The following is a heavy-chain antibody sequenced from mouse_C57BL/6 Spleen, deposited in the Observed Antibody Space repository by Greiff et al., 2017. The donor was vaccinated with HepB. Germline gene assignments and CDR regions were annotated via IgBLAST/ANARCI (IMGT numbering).Heavy chain of an antibody. CDR3: ASEVLRPVGDFDV. CDR2: IDPANGNT. V-gene: IGHV14-3*01. Sequence: EVKLVESVAELVRPGASVKLSCTASGFNIKNTNMHWVKQRPEQGLEWIGRIDPANGNTKYAPKFQGKATITADTSSNTAYLQLSSLTSEDTAIYYCASEVLRPVGDFDVWGTGTTVTVSS. J-gene: IGHJ1*03. CDR1: GFNIKNTN. D-gene: IGHD1-2*01.